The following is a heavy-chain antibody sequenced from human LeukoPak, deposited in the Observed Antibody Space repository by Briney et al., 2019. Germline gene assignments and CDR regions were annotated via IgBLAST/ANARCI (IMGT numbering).Heavy chain of an antibody. CDR1: GYTFTSYY. D-gene: IGHD3-10*02. J-gene: IGHJ4*02. CDR3: ARDYYDRTYYFDY. V-gene: IGHV1-46*01. Sequence: ASVKVSCKASGYTFTSYYMHWVRQAPGQGLEWMGIINPSGGSTSYAQKFQGRVTMTRDMSTSTVYMELSSLRSGDTAVYYCARDYYDRTYYFDYWGQGTLVTVSS. CDR2: INPSGGST.